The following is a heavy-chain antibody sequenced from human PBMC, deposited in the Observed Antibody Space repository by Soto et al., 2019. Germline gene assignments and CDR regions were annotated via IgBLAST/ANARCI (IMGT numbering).Heavy chain of an antibody. Sequence: QVQLVQSGAEVKKPGASVKVSCKASGYTFTSYGISWVRQAPGQGLEWMGWISAYNGNTNYAQKLQGRVTMTTDTSTSKAYRELRTLTSDDTAVYYCARTVGVPSYYYGMDVWGQGTTVTVSS. CDR3: ARTVGVPSYYYGMDV. J-gene: IGHJ6*02. CDR2: ISAYNGNT. CDR1: GYTFTSYG. V-gene: IGHV1-18*01. D-gene: IGHD1-26*01.